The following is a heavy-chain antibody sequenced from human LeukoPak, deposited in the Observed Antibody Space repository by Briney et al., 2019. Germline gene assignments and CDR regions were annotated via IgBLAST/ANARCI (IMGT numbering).Heavy chain of an antibody. J-gene: IGHJ4*02. Sequence: ASVKVSCKASGYTFTSYDINWVRQATGQGLEWMEWMNPNSGNTGYAQKFQGRVTITADESTSTAYMELSSLRSEDTAVYYCATRSFDYWGQGTLVTDSS. CDR1: GYTFTSYD. CDR2: MNPNSGNT. CDR3: ATRSFDY. V-gene: IGHV1-8*01.